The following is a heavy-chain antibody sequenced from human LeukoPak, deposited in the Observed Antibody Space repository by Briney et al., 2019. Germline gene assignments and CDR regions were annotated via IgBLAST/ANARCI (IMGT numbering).Heavy chain of an antibody. CDR1: GLTFSSYW. CDR2: IKQDGSEK. CDR3: ARDYMVTFDY. Sequence: GGSQRLSCAASGLTFSSYWMTWVRQAPGKGLEWVANIKQDGSEKHYADSVKGRFTISRDNAKNSLYLQMNSLRAEDTAVYYCARDYMVTFDYWGQGTLVPVSS. D-gene: IGHD5-18*01. V-gene: IGHV3-7*05. J-gene: IGHJ4*02.